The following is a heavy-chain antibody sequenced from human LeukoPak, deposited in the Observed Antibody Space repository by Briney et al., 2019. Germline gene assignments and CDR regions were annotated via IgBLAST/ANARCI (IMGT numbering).Heavy chain of an antibody. D-gene: IGHD6-19*01. J-gene: IGHJ4*02. CDR3: AKDKGSGWSGIDY. CDR1: GFTVSSNY. Sequence: GGSLRLSCAASGFTVSSNYMSWVRQAPGKGLEWVSVIYSGGSTYYADSVKGRFTISRDNPKNSLYLQMNSLRPEDTAFYYCAKDKGSGWSGIDYWGQGTLVTVSS. V-gene: IGHV3-53*05. CDR2: IYSGGST.